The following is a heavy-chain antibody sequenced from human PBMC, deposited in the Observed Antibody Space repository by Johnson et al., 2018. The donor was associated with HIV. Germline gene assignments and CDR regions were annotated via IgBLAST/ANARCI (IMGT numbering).Heavy chain of an antibody. D-gene: IGHD6-6*01. J-gene: IGHJ3*02. CDR3: ARDGRGEQLVDQGDAFDI. CDR2: INWNGGST. CDR1: GFTVSSNY. Sequence: VQLVESGGGVVWPGGSLRLSCAASGFTVSSNYMSWVRQAPGKGLEWVSGINWNGGSTAYGDSVKGRFTISRDNAKNSLYLQMNSLRAEDTALYFCARDGRGEQLVDQGDAFDIWGQGTMVTVSS. V-gene: IGHV3-20*04.